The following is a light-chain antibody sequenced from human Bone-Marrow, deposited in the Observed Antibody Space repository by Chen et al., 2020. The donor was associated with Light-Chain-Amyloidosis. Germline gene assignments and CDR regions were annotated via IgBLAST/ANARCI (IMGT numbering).Light chain of an antibody. V-gene: IGLV2-14*01. CDR2: VIT. CDR1: SSDVGGDNH. J-gene: IGLJ1*01. Sequence: QSALTQPASVSGSPGQSITISCTGTSSDVGGDNHVSWYQQHPDKAPKLMIYVITHRPSYVPDRSSGSKSDNTASLTISGLQTEDEADYFCSSYTITNTLVFGSGTRVTVL. CDR3: SSYTITNTLV.